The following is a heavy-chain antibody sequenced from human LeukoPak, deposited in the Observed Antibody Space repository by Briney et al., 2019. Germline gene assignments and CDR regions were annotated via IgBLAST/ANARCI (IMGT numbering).Heavy chain of an antibody. V-gene: IGHV3-23*01. J-gene: IGHJ5*02. CDR3: AREYQLLYGGNNWFDP. Sequence: GGSLRLSCAASGFTFNSCAMSWVRQAPGKGLEWVSAVSGSGGSTYYPDSVRGRFTISRDNSKNTLYLQMNSLRAEDTAVYYCAREYQLLYGGNNWFDPWGQGTLVTVSS. D-gene: IGHD2-2*02. CDR2: VSGSGGST. CDR1: GFTFNSCA.